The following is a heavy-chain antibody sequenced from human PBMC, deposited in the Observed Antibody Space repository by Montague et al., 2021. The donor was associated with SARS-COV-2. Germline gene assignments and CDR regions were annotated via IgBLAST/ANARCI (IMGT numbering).Heavy chain of an antibody. D-gene: IGHD6-13*01. CDR1: GASVTMSSYY. J-gene: IGHJ6*02. CDR2: ISYSGST. CDR3: ARVGRQQLVRLSGMDV. V-gene: IGHV4-39*07. Sequence: SETLSLTCTVSGASVTMSSYYWVWLRQSPGKGLEWIGSISYSGSTYSNPSLKSRVAISLDMSKNQFSLKLSSVTAADTAVYYCARVGRQQLVRLSGMDVWGQGTTVTVSS.